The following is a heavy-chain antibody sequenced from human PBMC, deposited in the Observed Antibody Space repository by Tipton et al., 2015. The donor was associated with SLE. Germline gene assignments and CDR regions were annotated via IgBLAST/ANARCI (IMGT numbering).Heavy chain of an antibody. D-gene: IGHD6-13*01. CDR1: GFTFSSYG. J-gene: IGHJ6*02. CDR3: AKEPGGSSSWYGGMDV. Sequence: SLRLSCAASGFTFSSYGMHWVRQAPGKGLEWVAFIRYDGSNKYYADSVKGRFTISRDNSKNTLYLQMNSLRAEDTAVYYCAKEPGGSSSWYGGMDVWGQGTTVTVSS. V-gene: IGHV3-30*02. CDR2: IRYDGSNK.